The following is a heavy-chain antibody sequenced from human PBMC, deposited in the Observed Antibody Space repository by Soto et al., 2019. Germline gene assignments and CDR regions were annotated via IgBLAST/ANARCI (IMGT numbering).Heavy chain of an antibody. D-gene: IGHD2-21*02. J-gene: IGHJ4*02. CDR2: VNPSGGHT. V-gene: IGHV1-46*01. CDR1: GDTFTDYY. CDR3: ARGGHVVVVTAALDY. Sequence: QVQLVQSGAEVKKPGASVKVSCKASGDTFTDYYIHWVRQAPGQGLEWMGTVNPSGGHTTYAQHFLGRMTMTRDTSTGTRSMELTSLSYEDTAIYSCARGGHVVVVTAALDYWGPGTLVTVSS.